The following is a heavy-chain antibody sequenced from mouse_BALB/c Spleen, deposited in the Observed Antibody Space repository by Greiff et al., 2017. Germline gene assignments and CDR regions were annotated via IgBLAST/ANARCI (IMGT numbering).Heavy chain of an antibody. Sequence: VQGVESGAELVKPGASVKLSCKASGYTFTSYYMYWVKQRPGQGLEWIGEINPSNGGTNFNEKFKSKATLTVDKSSSTAYMQLSSLTSEDSAVYYCTRTSFDYWGQGTTLTVSS. CDR3: TRTSFDY. V-gene: IGHV1S81*02. J-gene: IGHJ2*01. CDR1: GYTFTSYY. CDR2: INPSNGGT.